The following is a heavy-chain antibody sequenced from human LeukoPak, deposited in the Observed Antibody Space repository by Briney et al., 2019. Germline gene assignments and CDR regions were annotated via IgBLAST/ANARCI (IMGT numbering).Heavy chain of an antibody. V-gene: IGHV3-33*01. D-gene: IGHD5-12*01. CDR3: ARLSGYGKGYVLDI. CDR1: GFTFSSYG. J-gene: IGHJ3*02. Sequence: PGRSLRLSCAASGFTFSSYGMHWVRQAPGRGLEWVAVIWNDGSHKYYADSVKGRFTISRDNSKNTLYLQMNSLRAEDTAVYYCARLSGYGKGYVLDIWGQGTMVTVSS. CDR2: IWNDGSHK.